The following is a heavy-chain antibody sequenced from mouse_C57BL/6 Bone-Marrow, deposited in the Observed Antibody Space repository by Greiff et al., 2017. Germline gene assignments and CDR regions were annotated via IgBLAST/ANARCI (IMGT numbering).Heavy chain of an antibody. V-gene: IGHV3-1*01. Sequence: EVQLQESGPGMVKPSQSLSLTCTVTGYSITSGYDWHWIRHFPGNKLEWMGYISYSGSTNYNPYLKSRISITHDTSNNHFFLKLNSVTTEDTATYYCARGGSAWFAYWGQGTLVTVSA. D-gene: IGHD3-1*01. CDR1: GYSITSGYD. CDR3: ARGGSAWFAY. CDR2: ISYSGST. J-gene: IGHJ3*01.